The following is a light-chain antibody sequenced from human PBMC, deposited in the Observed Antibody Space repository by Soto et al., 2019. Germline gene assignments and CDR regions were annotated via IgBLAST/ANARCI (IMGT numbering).Light chain of an antibody. CDR1: SSDIGVYNY. V-gene: IGLV2-14*01. Sequence: QSALTQPASVAGSPGQSITISFTGTSSDIGVYNYVSWYQQHPGKAPKLVICEVSNRPSGVSSRFSGSKSGNTASLTISGLRAEDEADYYCTSFTTTNIWVFGGGTKVTVL. CDR3: TSFTTTNIWV. CDR2: EVS. J-gene: IGLJ3*02.